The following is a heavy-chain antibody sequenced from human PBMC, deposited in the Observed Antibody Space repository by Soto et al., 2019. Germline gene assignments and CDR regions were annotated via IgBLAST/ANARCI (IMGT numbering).Heavy chain of an antibody. Sequence: EVQLLESGGGLVQPGGCLRLSCAASGFTFSSYAMSWVRQAPGKGLAWVSTMSGSGGSTYYADSVGGRFAISRDNSKNTLYLQMADLRAEDTAVYYCATFRFCTSTSCYGREGGFWGQGTLVTVSS. CDR1: GFTFSSYA. V-gene: IGHV3-23*01. J-gene: IGHJ4*02. CDR3: ATFRFCTSTSCYGREGGF. D-gene: IGHD2-2*01. CDR2: MSGSGGST.